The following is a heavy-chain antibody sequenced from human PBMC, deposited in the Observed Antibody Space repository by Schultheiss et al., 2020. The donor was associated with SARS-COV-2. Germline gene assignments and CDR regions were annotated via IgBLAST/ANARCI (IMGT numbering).Heavy chain of an antibody. V-gene: IGHV3-23*01. J-gene: IGHJ6*02. CDR1: GFSLFNYA. CDR3: ARGRSSGWLSDYYGMDV. D-gene: IGHD6-19*01. Sequence: GESLKISCAASGFSLFNYAVNWVRRAPGKGLEWVAAISGVGTTNYAGSLMGRVIISRDTSRNTVHLQMNNLRVEDTAVYYCARGRSSGWLSDYYGMDVWGQGTTVTVSS. CDR2: ISGVGTT.